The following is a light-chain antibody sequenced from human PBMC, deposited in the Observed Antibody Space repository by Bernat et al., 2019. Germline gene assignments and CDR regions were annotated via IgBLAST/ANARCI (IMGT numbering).Light chain of an antibody. J-gene: IGKJ3*01. CDR2: GAS. V-gene: IGKV1-39*01. Sequence: DIQMTQSPSSLSASVGDRVTITCRTSQTISYYLNWYQQKPGKAPTLLIYGASTLQSGVPSRFSGSGSGTAFTLTISSLQPEDFATYYCQKGYGTPREVTFGPGTKVDVK. CDR3: QKGYGTPREVT. CDR1: QTISYY.